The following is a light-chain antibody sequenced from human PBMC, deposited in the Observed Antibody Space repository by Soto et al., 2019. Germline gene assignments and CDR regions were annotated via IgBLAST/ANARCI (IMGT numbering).Light chain of an antibody. J-gene: IGKJ4*01. Sequence: DIQMTQSPSSLSASVGDRVTITCRASQSISSCLNWYQQKPGKAPKLLIYAASSVQSGVPSRFSASGSGTDFNLTIRSLQPEDFGTYYCQQSDSTPPVTFGGGPNVDI. CDR1: QSISSC. CDR2: AAS. CDR3: QQSDSTPPVT. V-gene: IGKV1-39*01.